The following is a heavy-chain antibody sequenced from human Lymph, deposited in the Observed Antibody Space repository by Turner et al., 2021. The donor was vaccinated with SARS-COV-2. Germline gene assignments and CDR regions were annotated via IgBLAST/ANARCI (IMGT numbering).Heavy chain of an antibody. Sequence: EVQRVESGGGVVQPGGSLRLPCAASGFPFRIYEMNWVRQAPGKGLEWISKISRSGGTIYYADSLKGRFTIARGKAKNSLYLQKNSLRAEDTAVYYCARDQYYDSSGYYFFRASYFDLWGRGTLVTVSS. J-gene: IGHJ2*01. CDR3: ARDQYYDSSGYYFFRASYFDL. CDR2: ISRSGGTI. D-gene: IGHD3-22*01. CDR1: GFPFRIYE. V-gene: IGHV3-48*03.